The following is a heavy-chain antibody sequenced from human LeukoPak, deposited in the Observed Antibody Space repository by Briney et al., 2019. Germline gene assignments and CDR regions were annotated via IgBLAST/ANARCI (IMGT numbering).Heavy chain of an antibody. Sequence: GGSLRLSCAASGFTVSSNYMSWVRQAPGKGLEWVSVIYSGGSTYYADSLMSRLTISRRNSNNTLYLQMNSLRAEDTAVYYCARIAPFSSGWYVPLDYWGQGTLVTVSS. V-gene: IGHV3-53*01. J-gene: IGHJ4*02. CDR1: GFTVSSNY. CDR2: IYSGGST. CDR3: ARIAPFSSGWYVPLDY. D-gene: IGHD6-13*01.